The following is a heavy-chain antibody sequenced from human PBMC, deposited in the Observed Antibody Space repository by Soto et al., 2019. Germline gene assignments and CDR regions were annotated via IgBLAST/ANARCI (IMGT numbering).Heavy chain of an antibody. Sequence: QVPLVQSGAEVKKPGASVKVSCKASGYTFTSYDINWVRQATGQGLEWMGWMNPNSGNTGYAQKFQGRVTMTRNTSISTAYMELSSLRSEDTAVYYWARDYYGSGSGYYYYYMDVWGKGTTVTVSS. CDR2: MNPNSGNT. J-gene: IGHJ6*03. D-gene: IGHD3-10*01. CDR3: ARDYYGSGSGYYYYYMDV. V-gene: IGHV1-8*01. CDR1: GYTFTSYD.